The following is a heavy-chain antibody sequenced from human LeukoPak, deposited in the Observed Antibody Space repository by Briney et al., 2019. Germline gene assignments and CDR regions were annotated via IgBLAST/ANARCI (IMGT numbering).Heavy chain of an antibody. Sequence: SETLSLTCTVSGGSISSYYWSWIRQPPGKGLEWIGYIFYSGSTNYNPSLKSRVTISVDTSKNQFSLKLSSVTAADTAVYYCARSVSTPFYYYGMDVWGQGTTVTVSS. J-gene: IGHJ6*02. D-gene: IGHD5/OR15-5a*01. CDR1: GGSISSYY. CDR3: ARSVSTPFYYYGMDV. CDR2: IFYSGST. V-gene: IGHV4-59*08.